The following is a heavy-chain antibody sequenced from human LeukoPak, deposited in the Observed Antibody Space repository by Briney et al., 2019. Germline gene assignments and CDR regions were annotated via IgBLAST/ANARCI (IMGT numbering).Heavy chain of an antibody. CDR3: TRKPRGPSYADY. Sequence: GGSLRLSCAASGFTFSDFWMSWVRQAPGKGLECVASTNEAGGDKYYVDSVKGRFTISRDNSKNSLSLQMNSLTAEDTAVYFCTRKPRGPSYADYWGQGTLVTVSS. CDR2: TNEAGGDK. V-gene: IGHV3-7*01. CDR1: GFTFSDFW. J-gene: IGHJ4*02. D-gene: IGHD1-26*01.